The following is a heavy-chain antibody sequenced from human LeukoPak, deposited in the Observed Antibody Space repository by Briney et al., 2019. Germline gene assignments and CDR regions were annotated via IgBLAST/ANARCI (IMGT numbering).Heavy chain of an antibody. D-gene: IGHD5-18*01. J-gene: IGHJ3*02. CDR2: IYYSGST. Sequence: SETLSLTCTVSGGSISSYYWSWIRQPPGKGLEWIGYIYYSGSTNYNPSLKSRVTISVDTSKNQFSLKLSSVTAADTAVYYCARGYSYGYDAFDIWGQGTMVTVSS. CDR1: GGSISSYY. CDR3: ARGYSYGYDAFDI. V-gene: IGHV4-59*01.